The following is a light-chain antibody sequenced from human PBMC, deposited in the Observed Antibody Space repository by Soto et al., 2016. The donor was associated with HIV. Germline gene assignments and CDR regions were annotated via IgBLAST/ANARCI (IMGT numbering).Light chain of an antibody. CDR1: SLRSYY. CDR2: VRN. J-gene: IGLJ2*01. V-gene: IGLV3-19*01. Sequence: SSELTQDPTVSVALGQTVRIACQGDSLRSYYANWYQQKPGQAPILVLYVRNNRPSGIPDRFSGSSSGNTASLTITGAQAEDEAAYYCNSRDSSGNHLVFGGGTKLTVL. CDR3: NSRDSSGNHLV.